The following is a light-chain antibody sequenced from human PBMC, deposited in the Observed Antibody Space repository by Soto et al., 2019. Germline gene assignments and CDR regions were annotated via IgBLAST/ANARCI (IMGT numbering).Light chain of an antibody. V-gene: IGKV3-20*01. Sequence: IVLTQSPGTLSLSPGERATLSCRASQSVTTQLAWYQQKPGQAPRLIIHGASSRATGVPDRITGSGSGTDFTLSISRLEPEDFAVYYCQQYGGSTRTFGQGTRWISN. CDR2: GAS. J-gene: IGKJ1*01. CDR1: QSVTTQ. CDR3: QQYGGSTRT.